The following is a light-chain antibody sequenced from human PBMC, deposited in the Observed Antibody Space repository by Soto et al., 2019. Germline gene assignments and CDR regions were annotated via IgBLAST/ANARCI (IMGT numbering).Light chain of an antibody. CDR2: GVS. CDR3: EQYGSSPRT. Sequence: EIVLTQSPGTLSLSPGERATLSCSASQSVSSNYFAWYQQKPGQAPRLLIYGVSSRPTGIPDRFSGSGSGTDFTLTISRLEPEDFAVYYCEQYGSSPRTFGQGTKVDI. CDR1: QSVSSNY. V-gene: IGKV3-20*01. J-gene: IGKJ1*01.